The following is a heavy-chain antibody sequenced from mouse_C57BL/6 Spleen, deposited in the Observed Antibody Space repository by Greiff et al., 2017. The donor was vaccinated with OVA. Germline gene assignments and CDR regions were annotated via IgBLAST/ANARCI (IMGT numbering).Heavy chain of an antibody. J-gene: IGHJ1*03. CDR1: GYAFSSYW. CDR3: AGYYGSSYDWYFDV. CDR2: IYPGDGDT. Sequence: QVQLQQSGAELVKPGASVKISCKASGYAFSSYWMNWVKQRPGKGLEWIGQIYPGDGDTNYNGKFKGKATLTADKSSSTAYMQLSSLTSEDSAVYFCAGYYGSSYDWYFDVWGTGTTVTVSS. V-gene: IGHV1-80*01. D-gene: IGHD1-1*01.